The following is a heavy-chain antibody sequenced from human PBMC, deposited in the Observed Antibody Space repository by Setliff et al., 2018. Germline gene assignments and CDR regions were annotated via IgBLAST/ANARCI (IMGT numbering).Heavy chain of an antibody. CDR1: AYTFSGYY. J-gene: IGHJ4*02. D-gene: IGHD3-22*01. CDR3: ARINFYVSSGYYYAPDY. Sequence: ASVKVSCKTSAYTFSGYYIHWVRQAPGQGLQWMGWINPNFGDTNYAPKFQGRVTMTRDTSIRTAYMEVNRLRSDDTAVYYCARINFYVSSGYYYAPDYWGQGTLVTVSS. V-gene: IGHV1-2*02. CDR2: INPNFGDT.